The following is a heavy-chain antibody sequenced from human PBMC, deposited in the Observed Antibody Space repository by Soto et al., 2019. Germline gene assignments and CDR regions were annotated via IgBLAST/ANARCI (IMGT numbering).Heavy chain of an antibody. CDR2: TYYSGSI. V-gene: IGHV4-59*08. J-gene: IGHJ4*02. CDR1: GGYLRNHY. CDR3: AEMTPARYFGA. Sequence: QVQLKESGPGLVRHSETLSLTCNVSGGYLRNHYWSWIRQAPGKGLEWIGYTYYSGSITYNPSLESRVTISQDTYKNPLSLQVTSVTDADTAVYFCAEMTPARYFGACGQGYRVTVSS.